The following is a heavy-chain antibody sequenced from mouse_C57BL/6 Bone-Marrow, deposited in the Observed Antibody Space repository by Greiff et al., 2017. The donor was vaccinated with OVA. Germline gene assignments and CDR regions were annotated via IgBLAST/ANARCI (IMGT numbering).Heavy chain of an antibody. D-gene: IGHD1-1*01. V-gene: IGHV3-6*01. CDR2: ISYDGSN. J-gene: IGHJ2*01. CDR1: GYSITSGYY. Sequence: EVKLLESGPGLVKPSQSLSLTCSVTGYSITSGYYWNWIRQFPGNKLEWMGYISYDGSNNYNPSLKNRISITRDTSKNQFFLKLNSVTTEDTATYYCARSYYGSSYEESYYFDYWGQGTTLTVSS. CDR3: ARSYYGSSYEESYYFDY.